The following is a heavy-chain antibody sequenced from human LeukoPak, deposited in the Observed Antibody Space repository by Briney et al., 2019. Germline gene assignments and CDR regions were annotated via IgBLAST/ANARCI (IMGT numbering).Heavy chain of an antibody. CDR2: IYYSGST. D-gene: IGHD1-26*01. J-gene: IGHJ4*02. Sequence: SETLSLTCSVSGDSISSSSSYWGWIRQPPGKGLEWIGSIYYSGSTYYNTSLKSRVTISVDTSKNQFSLKLSSVTAADTAVYYCARDTGSYYRYFDYWGQGTLVTVSS. V-gene: IGHV4-39*07. CDR3: ARDTGSYYRYFDY. CDR1: GDSISSSSSY.